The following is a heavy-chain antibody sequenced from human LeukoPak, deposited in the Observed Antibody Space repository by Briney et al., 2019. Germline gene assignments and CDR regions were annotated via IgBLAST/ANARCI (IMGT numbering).Heavy chain of an antibody. CDR2: IKEDGREK. J-gene: IGHJ6*04. CDR3: ARRALRYCSSTSCPAQYYGVDV. CDR1: GFIFSSYC. Sequence: GGSLRLSCAASGFIFSSYCMSWVRQAPGKGLEWVANIKEDGREKYYVDSVKGRFTISRDNAKNSLYLQTNSLRAEDTAVYYCARRALRYCSSTSCPAQYYGVDVWGKGTTVTVSS. V-gene: IGHV3-7*03. D-gene: IGHD2-2*01.